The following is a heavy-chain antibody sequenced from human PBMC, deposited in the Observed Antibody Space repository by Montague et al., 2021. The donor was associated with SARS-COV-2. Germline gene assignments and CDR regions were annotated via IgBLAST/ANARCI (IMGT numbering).Heavy chain of an antibody. D-gene: IGHD3-22*01. CDR2: INHSGST. CDR1: GGSFNDYY. V-gene: IGHV4-34*01. J-gene: IGHJ4*02. Sequence: SETLSLTCAVYGGSFNDYYWTWIRQPPGKGLEWIGQINHSGSTNYNPSLKNRVTISVDRSKNQFSLKLRSMTAADTATYYCARGRVGITVILMVIVDSYYFDFWGQGTMVTVSS. CDR3: ARGRVGITVILMVIVDSYYFDF.